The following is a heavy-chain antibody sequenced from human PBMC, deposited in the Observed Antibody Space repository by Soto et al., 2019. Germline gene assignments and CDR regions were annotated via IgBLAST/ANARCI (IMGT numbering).Heavy chain of an antibody. CDR3: ARDFDRRHSTAWS. D-gene: IGHD6-19*01. CDR1: GFTFSTYA. Sequence: PGGSLRLSCAASGFTFSTYAMHWVRQAPGKGLEWVAVISYDGSKRYYADSVKGRFTISRDNSKNTLYLQMNSLRAEDTAVYYCARDFDRRHSTAWSRGPATLVTVSS. CDR2: ISYDGSKR. V-gene: IGHV3-30-3*01. J-gene: IGHJ4*02.